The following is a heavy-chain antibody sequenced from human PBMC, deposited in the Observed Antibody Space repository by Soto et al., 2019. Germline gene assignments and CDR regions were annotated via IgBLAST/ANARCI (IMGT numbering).Heavy chain of an antibody. D-gene: IGHD3-9*01. Sequence: SVKVSCKASGYTFTSYYMHWVRQAPGQGLEWMGGIIPIFGTANYAQKFQGRVTITADESTSTAYMELSSLRSEDTAVYYCARGLYYDILTGYDWFDPWGQGTLVTVYS. CDR3: ARGLYYDILTGYDWFDP. V-gene: IGHV1-69*13. CDR2: IIPIFGTA. CDR1: GYTFTSYY. J-gene: IGHJ5*02.